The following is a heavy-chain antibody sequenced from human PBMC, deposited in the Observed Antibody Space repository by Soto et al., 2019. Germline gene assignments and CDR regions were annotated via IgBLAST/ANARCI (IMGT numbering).Heavy chain of an antibody. V-gene: IGHV3-23*01. D-gene: IGHD1-1*01. CDR2: ISASGDTT. J-gene: IGHJ4*02. Sequence: EVQLLESGGGLVQPGGSLRLSCAASGFTFSTYAMSWVRQAPGKGLEWVSRISASGDTTNYADSVKGRFTLPRDNSENTVYRQMNSLRAEDKAVYYCAKGGWKGDYFDYWGQGTLVTVSS. CDR3: AKGGWKGDYFDY. CDR1: GFTFSTYA.